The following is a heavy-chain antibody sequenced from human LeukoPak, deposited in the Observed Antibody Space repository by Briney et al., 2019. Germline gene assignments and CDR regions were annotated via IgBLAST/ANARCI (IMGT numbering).Heavy chain of an antibody. CDR1: GDSISSSSYY. V-gene: IGHV4-39*07. D-gene: IGHD3-10*02. CDR3: ARDRDYYVPDY. J-gene: IGHJ4*02. CDR2: IYYSGIT. Sequence: SETLSLTCTVSGDSISSSSYYWPWVRQPPGKGLEWIGSIYYSGITYHNPSLKSRVTISVDTSKNQFSLKLNSVTAADTAVYYCARDRDYYVPDYXXXGTLVTVSS.